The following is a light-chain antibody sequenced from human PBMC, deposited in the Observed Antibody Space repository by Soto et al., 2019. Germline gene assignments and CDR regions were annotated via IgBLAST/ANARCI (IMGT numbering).Light chain of an antibody. CDR3: QQYGSSQP. CDR1: QSVSSSY. J-gene: IGKJ1*01. V-gene: IGKV3-20*01. CDR2: GAS. Sequence: EIVLTQSPGTLSLSPGERATLSCRASQSVSSSYLAGYQQKPGQAPRLLIYGASSRATGIPDRFSGSGSGKDFPLTISRLEPEDFAVYYCQQYGSSQPFGQGTKVEIK.